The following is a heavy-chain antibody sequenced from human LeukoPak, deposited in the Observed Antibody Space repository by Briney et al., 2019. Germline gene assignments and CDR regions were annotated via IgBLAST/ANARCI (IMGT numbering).Heavy chain of an antibody. Sequence: ASVKVSCKASGYTLTDHHILWLRQVPGQGLEWVGWIKANSGATKYAQDFQGRVTMTRDATTNTAYMELSRLRSDDTAVYYCARGPYSSSWKNWFDPWGQGTLVTVSS. V-gene: IGHV1-2*02. CDR2: IKANSGAT. CDR1: GYTLTDHH. CDR3: ARGPYSSSWKNWFDP. D-gene: IGHD6-13*01. J-gene: IGHJ5*02.